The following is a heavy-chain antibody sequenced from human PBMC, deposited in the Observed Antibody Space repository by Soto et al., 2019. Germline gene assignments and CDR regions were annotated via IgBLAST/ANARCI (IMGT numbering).Heavy chain of an antibody. Sequence: PSETLSLTCTVSGGSISGFYWSWIRQPPGRGLEWIGYIYYSGSTKYNPSPKSRVTISVDTSKNQVSLKLSSVTAADTAVYYCARAHAYRLDYWGQGTLVTVSS. CDR3: ARAHAYRLDY. V-gene: IGHV4-59*08. D-gene: IGHD3-16*02. J-gene: IGHJ4*02. CDR1: GGSISGFY. CDR2: IYYSGST.